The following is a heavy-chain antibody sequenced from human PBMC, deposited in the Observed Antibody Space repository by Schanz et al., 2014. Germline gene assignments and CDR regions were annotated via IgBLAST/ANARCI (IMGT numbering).Heavy chain of an antibody. V-gene: IGHV1-18*01. D-gene: IGHD3-3*01. CDR2: ISAYNGNT. J-gene: IGHJ4*02. CDR3: ARSAGRDFWSGYYTRFDY. Sequence: QVQLVQSGAEVKKPGASVRVSCKASGYTFTTYAMSWVRQAPGQGLEWMGWISAYNGNTKYPQKLQGRVTMTTDTSTCTVYMELRSLRSDDTAVYYCARSAGRDFWSGYYTRFDYWGQGTLVTVSS. CDR1: GYTFTTYA.